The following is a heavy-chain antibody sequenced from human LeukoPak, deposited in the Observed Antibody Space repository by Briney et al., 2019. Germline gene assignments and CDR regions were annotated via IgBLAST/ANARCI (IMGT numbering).Heavy chain of an antibody. CDR1: GYTFTSYG. CDR2: ISAYNGNT. D-gene: IGHD2-15*01. J-gene: IGHJ5*02. V-gene: IGHV1-18*01. Sequence: ASVKVSCKASGYTFTSYGISWVRQAPGQGLEWMGWISAYNGNTNYAQKLQGRVTMTTDKSTSTAYMELSSLRSEDTAVYYCARDRYCSGGSCYSDDWFDPWGQGTLVTVSS. CDR3: ARDRYCSGGSCYSDDWFDP.